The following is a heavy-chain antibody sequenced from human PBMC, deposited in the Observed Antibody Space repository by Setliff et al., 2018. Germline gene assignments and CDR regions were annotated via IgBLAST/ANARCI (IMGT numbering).Heavy chain of an antibody. CDR2: LHTSGST. CDR1: GGSLNSGSYY. Sequence: PSETLSLTCAVSGGSLNSGSYYWSWIRQSTERGLEWLGRLHTSGSTTYNPALNSRVTISVDTSTNQFSLRLASLTAADTAVYFCARDNTILGATDHWGQGTSVTVSS. CDR3: ARDNTILGATDH. V-gene: IGHV4-61*02. J-gene: IGHJ5*02. D-gene: IGHD1-26*01.